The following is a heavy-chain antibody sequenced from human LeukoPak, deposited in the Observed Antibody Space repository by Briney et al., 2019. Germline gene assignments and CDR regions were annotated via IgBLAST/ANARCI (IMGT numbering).Heavy chain of an antibody. CDR3: ARGLSIAAALNWFDP. Sequence: SETLSLTCTVSGGSISSYYWSWIRQPAGKGLEWIGRIYTSGSTNYNPSLKGRVTMSEDTSKNQFSLKLSSVTAADTAVYYCARGLSIAAALNWFDPWGQGTLVTVSS. V-gene: IGHV4-4*07. J-gene: IGHJ5*02. CDR1: GGSISSYY. D-gene: IGHD6-13*01. CDR2: IYTSGST.